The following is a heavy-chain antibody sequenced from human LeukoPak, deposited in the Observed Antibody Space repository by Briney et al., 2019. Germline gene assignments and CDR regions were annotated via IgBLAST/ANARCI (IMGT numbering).Heavy chain of an antibody. CDR3: ARDSGTTGEVKFDP. V-gene: IGHV4-59*10. D-gene: IGHD3-10*01. CDR2: IYGSGST. Sequence: SETLSLTCAVYGGSFSGFHWSWIRQAPGKGLEWIGRIYGSGSTDYNPSLKSRVTMSIDTSKNQFSLNLISVTAADTAVYYCARDSGTTGEVKFDPWGQGTLVTVSS. CDR1: GGSFSGFH. J-gene: IGHJ5*02.